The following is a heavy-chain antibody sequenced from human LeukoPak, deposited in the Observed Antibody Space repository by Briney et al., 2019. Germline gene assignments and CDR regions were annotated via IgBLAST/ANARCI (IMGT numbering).Heavy chain of an antibody. Sequence: PGGSLRLSCAASGFTFSSYSMTWVRQAPGKGLEWVSYITFTSSTIHYADSVKGRFTISRDNAKSSLYLQMNSLRADDTAVYYCARDLSSSSWFDPWGQGTLATVSS. CDR3: ARDLSSSSWFDP. CDR1: GFTFSSYS. J-gene: IGHJ5*02. CDR2: ITFTSSTI. V-gene: IGHV3-48*01. D-gene: IGHD6-6*01.